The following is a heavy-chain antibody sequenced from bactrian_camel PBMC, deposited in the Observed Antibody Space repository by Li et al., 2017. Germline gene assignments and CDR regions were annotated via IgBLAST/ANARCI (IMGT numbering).Heavy chain of an antibody. V-gene: IGHV3S53*01. CDR2: ISKDGTT. CDR1: RDIFNTYC. CDR3: VRELEPSHQVLGNY. J-gene: IGHJ4*01. D-gene: IGHD8*01. Sequence: HVQLVESGGDLVQPGGSLRLSCAVSRDIFNTYCVAWFSQAPGMERMGIAGISKDGTTTYADSVQGRFTISQDNAKNTLYLQMNSLKPEDTAVYYCVRELEPSHQVLGNYWGQGTQVTVS.